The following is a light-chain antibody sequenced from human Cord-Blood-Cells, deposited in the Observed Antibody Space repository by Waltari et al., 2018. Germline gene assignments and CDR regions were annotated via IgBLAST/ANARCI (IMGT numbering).Light chain of an antibody. Sequence: QSALTQPASVSGSPGQSITISCTGTSRAVGGFNYVSWYQQHPGKAPKLLIYEFSNRPSGVSNRFSGSKSGNTASLTISGLQAEDEADYYCSSYTSSSTWVFGGGTKLTVL. CDR2: EFS. J-gene: IGLJ3*02. V-gene: IGLV2-14*01. CDR3: SSYTSSSTWV. CDR1: SRAVGGFNY.